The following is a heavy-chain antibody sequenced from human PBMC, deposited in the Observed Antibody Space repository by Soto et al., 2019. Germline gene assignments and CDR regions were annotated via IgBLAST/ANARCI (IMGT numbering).Heavy chain of an antibody. CDR3: AKGAEGYVVSSLDF. Sequence: EVQLLESGGGFVQPGGSLRLSCAASGFTFSNYAMTWVRQAPGKGLEWVSAITSTGSSTYYADSVKGRFTISRDNSKNTLFMQINSLSAVDSSVYYCAKGAEGYVVSSLDFWGQGTLVSVSS. CDR1: GFTFSNYA. CDR2: ITSTGSST. D-gene: IGHD5-12*01. V-gene: IGHV3-23*01. J-gene: IGHJ4*02.